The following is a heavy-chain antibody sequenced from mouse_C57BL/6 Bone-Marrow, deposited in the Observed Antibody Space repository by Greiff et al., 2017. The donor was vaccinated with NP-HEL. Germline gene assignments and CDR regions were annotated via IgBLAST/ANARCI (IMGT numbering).Heavy chain of an antibody. Sequence: EVQVVESGGDLVKPGGSLKLSCAASGFTFSSYGMSWVRQTPDKRLEWVATISSGGSYTYYPDSVKGRFTISRDNAKNTLYLQMSSLKSEDTAMYYCARRLTPWFAYWGQGTLVTVSA. CDR1: GFTFSSYG. D-gene: IGHD1-2*01. V-gene: IGHV5-6*01. CDR2: ISSGGSYT. CDR3: ARRLTPWFAY. J-gene: IGHJ3*01.